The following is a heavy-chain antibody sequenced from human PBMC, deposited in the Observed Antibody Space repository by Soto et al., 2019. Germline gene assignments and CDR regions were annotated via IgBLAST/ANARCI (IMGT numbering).Heavy chain of an antibody. CDR3: AKVVGKNCFDP. D-gene: IGHD2-15*01. CDR1: GGSISGYY. Sequence: SETLSLTCSISGGSISGYYWSWIRQSPGKGLEWIGYIYYTGNTYYNPSFKSRVTISVDTSKNQFSLNLSSVTAADTAVYYCAKVVGKNCFDPWGQRTLVTVSS. J-gene: IGHJ5*02. CDR2: IYYTGNT. V-gene: IGHV4-59*01.